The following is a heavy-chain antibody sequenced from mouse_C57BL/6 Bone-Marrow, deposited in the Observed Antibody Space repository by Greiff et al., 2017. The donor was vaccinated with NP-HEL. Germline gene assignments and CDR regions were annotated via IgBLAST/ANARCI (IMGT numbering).Heavy chain of an antibody. Sequence: QVQLKQSGAELVRPGASVKLSCKASGYTFTDYYINWVKQRHGQGLEWIARIYPGSGNTYYNEKFKGKATLTAEKSSSTASMQLSSLTSEYSAVYFCARGDGSLYFDYWGQGTTLTVSS. D-gene: IGHD1-1*01. CDR2: IYPGSGNT. V-gene: IGHV1-76*01. J-gene: IGHJ2*01. CDR1: GYTFTDYY. CDR3: ARGDGSLYFDY.